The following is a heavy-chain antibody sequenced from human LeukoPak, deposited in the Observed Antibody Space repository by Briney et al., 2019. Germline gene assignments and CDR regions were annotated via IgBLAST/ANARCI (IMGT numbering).Heavy chain of an antibody. Sequence: GGSLRLSCAASGFTVSSNYMSWVRQAPGKGLEWVSVIYSGGSTYYADCVKGRFTISRDNSKNTLYLQMNSLRAEDTAVYYCARTDAGYSSGSIDYWGQGTLVTVSS. CDR3: ARTDAGYSSGSIDY. CDR2: IYSGGST. V-gene: IGHV3-66*01. CDR1: GFTVSSNY. J-gene: IGHJ4*02. D-gene: IGHD6-19*01.